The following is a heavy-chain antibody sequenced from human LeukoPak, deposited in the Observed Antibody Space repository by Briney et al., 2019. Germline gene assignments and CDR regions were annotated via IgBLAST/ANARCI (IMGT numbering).Heavy chain of an antibody. V-gene: IGHV3-66*02. CDR1: GFTVSSSY. D-gene: IGHD3-3*01. CDR2: IYSGGST. Sequence: PGGSLRLSCAAPGFTVSSSYMSWVRQAPGKGLEWVSVIYSGGSTYYADSVKGRFIISRDNSKNTLYLQMNSLRAEDTAVYYCARGENYDFWSGYSGIDYWGQGTLVTVSS. CDR3: ARGENYDFWSGYSGIDY. J-gene: IGHJ4*02.